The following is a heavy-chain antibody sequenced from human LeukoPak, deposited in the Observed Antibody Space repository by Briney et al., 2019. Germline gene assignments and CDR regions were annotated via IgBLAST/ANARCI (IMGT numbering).Heavy chain of an antibody. J-gene: IGHJ4*02. CDR1: GYSISSGYY. CDR2: IYHSGST. CDR3: ARRPKGYCSGGSCYPFDY. D-gene: IGHD2-15*01. V-gene: IGHV4-38-2*01. Sequence: PSETLSLTCAVSGYSISSGYYWGWIRQPPGKGLGWVGRIYHSGSTYYNPSLKSRVTISVDTSKNHFSLKLSSVTAADTAVYYCARRPKGYCSGGSCYPFDYWGQGTLVTVSS.